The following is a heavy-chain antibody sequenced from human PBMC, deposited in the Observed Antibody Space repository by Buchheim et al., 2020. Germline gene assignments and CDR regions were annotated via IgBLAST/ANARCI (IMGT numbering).Heavy chain of an antibody. Sequence: QVQLVESGGGVVQPGRSLRLSCAASGFTFSSYAMHWVRQAPGKGLEWVAVISYDGSNKYYADSVKGRFTISRDNSKNTLYLQMNSLRAEDTAVYYCARDGYYYDSSGYYGDYYYYGMDVWGQGTT. V-gene: IGHV3-30-3*01. CDR1: GFTFSSYA. CDR2: ISYDGSNK. CDR3: ARDGYYYDSSGYYGDYYYYGMDV. J-gene: IGHJ6*02. D-gene: IGHD3-22*01.